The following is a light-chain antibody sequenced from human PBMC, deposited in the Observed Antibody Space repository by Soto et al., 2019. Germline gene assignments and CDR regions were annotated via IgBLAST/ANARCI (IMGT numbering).Light chain of an antibody. J-gene: IGKJ3*01. CDR2: GAS. V-gene: IGKV3D-15*01. CDR3: QQYNNWPFT. CDR1: QSVSSN. Sequence: EIVMTQSPATLSVSPGERATLSCRASQSVSSNLAWYQQKPVQAPRFLIYGASTRDTGIPARFSGSGSGTEFTLTISSLQSEDFAVYYCQQYNNWPFTFGPGTKVDIK.